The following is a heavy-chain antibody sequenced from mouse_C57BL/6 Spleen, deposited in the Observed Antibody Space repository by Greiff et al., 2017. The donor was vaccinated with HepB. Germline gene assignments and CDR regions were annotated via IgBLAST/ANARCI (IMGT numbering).Heavy chain of an antibody. V-gene: IGHV3-6*01. J-gene: IGHJ3*01. CDR1: GYSITSGYY. CDR2: ISYDGSN. D-gene: IGHD1-1*01. Sequence: EVQLQESGPGLVKPSQSLSLTCSVTGYSITSGYYWNWIRQFPGNKLEWMGYISYDGSNNYNPSLKNRISITRDTSKNQFFLKLNSVTTEDTATYYCAREGSFITTVRGQGTLVTVSA. CDR3: AREGSFITTV.